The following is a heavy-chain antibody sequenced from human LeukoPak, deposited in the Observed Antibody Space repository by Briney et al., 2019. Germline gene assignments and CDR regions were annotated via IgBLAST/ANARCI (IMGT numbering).Heavy chain of an antibody. V-gene: IGHV3-7*01. Sequence: GGSLRLSCAASGFTFSSYWMSWVRQAPGKGLEWVANIKQDGSEKYYVDSVKGRFTISRDNAKNLLYLQMNSLRAEDTAVYYCARDGGSYFFDYWGQGTLVTVSS. CDR3: ARDGGSYFFDY. CDR2: IKQDGSEK. D-gene: IGHD1-26*01. J-gene: IGHJ4*02. CDR1: GFTFSSYW.